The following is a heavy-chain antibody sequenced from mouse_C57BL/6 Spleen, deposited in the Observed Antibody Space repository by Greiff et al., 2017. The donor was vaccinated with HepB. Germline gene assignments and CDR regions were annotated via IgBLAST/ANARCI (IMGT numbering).Heavy chain of an antibody. V-gene: IGHV1-82*01. J-gene: IGHJ1*03. CDR1: GYAFSSSW. CDR2: FYPGVGDT. Sequence: VQRVESGPELVKPGASVKISCKASGYAFSSSWMNWVKQRPGKGLEWIGRFYPGVGDTNYNGKFKGKTTLTADKSSSTAYMQLSSLTSEDAAVYFCARLIYYDYEGWYFDVWGTGTTVTVSS. D-gene: IGHD2-4*01. CDR3: ARLIYYDYEGWYFDV.